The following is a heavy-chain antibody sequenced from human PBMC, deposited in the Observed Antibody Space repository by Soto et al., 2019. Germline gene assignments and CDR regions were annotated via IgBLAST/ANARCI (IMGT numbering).Heavy chain of an antibody. V-gene: IGHV1-18*01. Sequence: ASVKVSCKASGYMFITYGFNWMRQAPGQGLEWMGWMSTSNGDTKTAQKFKGRLTMTSEMSTDTVSMELTNLRSDDTAVYYCAGARYFATVHRQWWYFDLWGRGTLVTVSS. CDR3: AGARYFATVHRQWWYFDL. CDR2: MSTSNGDT. D-gene: IGHD6-19*01. J-gene: IGHJ2*01. CDR1: GYMFITYG.